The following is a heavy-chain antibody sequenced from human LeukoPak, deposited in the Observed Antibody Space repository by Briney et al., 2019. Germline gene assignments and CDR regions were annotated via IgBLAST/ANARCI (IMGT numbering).Heavy chain of an antibody. Sequence: GGSLRLSCAAAGFTFSSYPMHWVRQAPGKGLEWVAVISYDGTIQKYADSVKGRFTISRDNSKNTLYLQMNSLRAEDTAVYYCAKTRPLDSSSWSHWDYWGQGTLVTVSS. J-gene: IGHJ4*02. CDR1: GFTFSSYP. V-gene: IGHV3-30*18. CDR2: ISYDGTIQ. D-gene: IGHD6-13*01. CDR3: AKTRPLDSSSWSHWDY.